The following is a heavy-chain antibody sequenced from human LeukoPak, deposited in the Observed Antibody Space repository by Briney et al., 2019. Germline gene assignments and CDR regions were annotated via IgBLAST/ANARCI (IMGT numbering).Heavy chain of an antibody. Sequence: PSQTLSLTCTVSGGSISSGSYYWSWIRQPAGKGLEWIGRIYTSGSTNYNPSLKSRVTISVDTSKNQFSLKLSSVTAADTAVYYCARDDCSSTSCYFGPWGQGTLVTVSS. J-gene: IGHJ5*02. D-gene: IGHD2-2*01. CDR2: IYTSGST. V-gene: IGHV4-61*02. CDR1: GGSISSGSYY. CDR3: ARDDCSSTSCYFGP.